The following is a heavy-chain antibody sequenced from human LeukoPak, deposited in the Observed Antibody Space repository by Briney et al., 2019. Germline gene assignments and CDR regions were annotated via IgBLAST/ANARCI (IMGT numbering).Heavy chain of an antibody. Sequence: GGSLRLSCAASGFTFSSYTMNWVRQAPGKGLEWVSSISSSSDYIYYADSVKGRFTISRDNAKNSLYLQMNSLRAEDTAVYYCARIRGLGLFDYWDQGTLVTVSS. J-gene: IGHJ4*02. CDR2: ISSSSDYI. V-gene: IGHV3-21*01. D-gene: IGHD3/OR15-3a*01. CDR1: GFTFSSYT. CDR3: ARIRGLGLFDY.